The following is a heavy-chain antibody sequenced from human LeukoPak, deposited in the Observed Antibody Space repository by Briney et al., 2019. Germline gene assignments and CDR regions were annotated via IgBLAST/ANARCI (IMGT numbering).Heavy chain of an antibody. CDR1: GFTFSSYA. V-gene: IGHV3-23*01. J-gene: IGHJ4*02. CDR3: ATTGFWGSRTNRNDY. D-gene: IGHD3-16*01. Sequence: GGSLRLSCAASGFTFSSYAMSWVRQAPGKGLEWVSAISGSGGSTYYADSVKGRFTISRDNSKNTLYLQMNSLRAEDTAVYYCATTGFWGSRTNRNDYWGQGTLVTVSS. CDR2: ISGSGGST.